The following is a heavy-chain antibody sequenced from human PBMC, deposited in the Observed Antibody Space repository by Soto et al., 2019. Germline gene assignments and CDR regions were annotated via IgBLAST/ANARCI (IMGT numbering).Heavy chain of an antibody. CDR3: ARGWGLVFDY. CDR1: GGSISSYY. V-gene: IGHV4-59*01. D-gene: IGHD2-21*02. CDR2: TYYSGST. J-gene: IGHJ4*02. Sequence: QVQPQESGPGLVKPSETLSLTCTVSGGSISSYYWSWIRQPPGKGLEWIGYTYYSGSTNYNPSLKSRVTISVDTSKNQFSLKLSSVTAADTAVYYCARGWGLVFDYWGQGTLVTVSS.